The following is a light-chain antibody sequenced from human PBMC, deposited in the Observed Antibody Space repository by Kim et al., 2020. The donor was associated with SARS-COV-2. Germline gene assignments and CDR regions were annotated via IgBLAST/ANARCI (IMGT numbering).Light chain of an antibody. V-gene: IGLV1-40*01. J-gene: IGLJ3*02. CDR1: SSNIGAGYD. Sequence: GQRVTISCTGSSSNIGAGYDVHWYQQLPGTAPKLLIYGNSNRPSGVPDRFSGSKSGTSASLAITGLQAEDEADYYCQSYDSSRRVFGGGTKLTVL. CDR2: GNS. CDR3: QSYDSSRRV.